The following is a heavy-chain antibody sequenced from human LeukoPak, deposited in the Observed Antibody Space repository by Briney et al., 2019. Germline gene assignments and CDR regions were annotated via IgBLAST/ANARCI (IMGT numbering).Heavy chain of an antibody. CDR1: GFTFAIHA. CDR3: AKDSYVSGRPLHTFDV. V-gene: IGHV3-23*01. CDR2: ISGDGAST. D-gene: IGHD3-10*01. J-gene: IGHJ3*01. Sequence: PGGSLRLSCAASGFTFAIHAMTWGRQAPGKGLEWVSGISGDGASTHYAESVKGQFTISRDNSQNTLFLQMNSLRVEDTAIYYCAKDSYVSGRPLHTFDVWGQGTMVTVSS.